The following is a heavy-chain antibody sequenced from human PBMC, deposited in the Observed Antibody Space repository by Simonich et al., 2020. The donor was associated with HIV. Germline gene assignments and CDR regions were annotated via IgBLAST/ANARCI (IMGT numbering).Heavy chain of an antibody. CDR3: ARRDRELILYFDY. CDR1: GGSFSGYY. V-gene: IGHV4-34*04. D-gene: IGHD3-3*01. CDR2: INHSGIT. J-gene: IGHJ4*02. Sequence: QVQLQQWGAGLLKPSETLSLTCAVYGGSFSGYYLSWIRQPPWKGLEWIGEINHSGITNNKSSLNRRATISVDKSKNQFSLKLSSVTAADTAIYYCARRDRELILYFDYWGQGNLVTVSS.